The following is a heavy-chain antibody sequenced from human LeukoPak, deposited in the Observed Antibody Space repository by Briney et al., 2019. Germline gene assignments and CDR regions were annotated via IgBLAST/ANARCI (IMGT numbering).Heavy chain of an antibody. V-gene: IGHV3-30*18. CDR1: GFTFSSYG. Sequence: GGSLRLSCAAPGFTFSSYGMHWVRQAPGKGLEWVAVISYDGSNKYYADSVKGRFTISRDNSKNTLYLQMNSLRAEDTAVYYCAKDLGEAVAGEPNYYYYGMDVWGQGTTVTVSS. D-gene: IGHD6-19*01. J-gene: IGHJ6*02. CDR3: AKDLGEAVAGEPNYYYYGMDV. CDR2: ISYDGSNK.